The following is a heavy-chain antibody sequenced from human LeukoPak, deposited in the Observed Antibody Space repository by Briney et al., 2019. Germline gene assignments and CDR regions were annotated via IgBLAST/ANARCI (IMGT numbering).Heavy chain of an antibody. J-gene: IGHJ4*02. Sequence: GGSLRLSCAASGFTFSSYAMSWVRQAPGKGLEWVSAISGSGGSTYYADSVKGRFTISRDNSMNTLYLQLNSLRAEDTAVYYCATALGVGYCSSTSCHFGYWGQGTLVTVSS. CDR2: ISGSGGST. CDR3: ATALGVGYCSSTSCHFGY. V-gene: IGHV3-23*01. D-gene: IGHD2-2*01. CDR1: GFTFSSYA.